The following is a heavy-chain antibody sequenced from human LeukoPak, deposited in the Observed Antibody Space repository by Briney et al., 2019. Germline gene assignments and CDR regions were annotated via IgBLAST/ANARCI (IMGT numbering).Heavy chain of an antibody. Sequence: GGSLRLSCAASGFTFTSYVMSWVRQAPGKGLEWVSTISGSGDSAYYADSVKGRFTISRDNSKNTVYLQMNSLTAEDTAVYYCAKDHGAASGDFDYWGQGTLVTVSS. CDR3: AKDHGAASGDFDY. J-gene: IGHJ4*02. D-gene: IGHD6-13*01. V-gene: IGHV3-23*01. CDR1: GFTFTSYV. CDR2: ISGSGDSA.